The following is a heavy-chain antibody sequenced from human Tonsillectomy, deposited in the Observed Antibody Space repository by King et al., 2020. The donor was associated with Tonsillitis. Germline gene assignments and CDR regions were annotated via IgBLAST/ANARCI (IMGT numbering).Heavy chain of an antibody. CDR1: GFTFSSYA. D-gene: IGHD1-14*01. J-gene: IGHJ6*02. V-gene: IGHV3-23*04. CDR2: VSGSGSTT. Sequence: VQLVESGGGLVQPGGSLRLSCAASGFTFSSYAMSWVRQAPGKGLEWVSTVSGSGSTTYHADSVKGRFAISRDNSKNTLYLQMNSLRAEDTAVYYCAKITGASDNGMDVWGPGTTVTVSS. CDR3: AKITGASDNGMDV.